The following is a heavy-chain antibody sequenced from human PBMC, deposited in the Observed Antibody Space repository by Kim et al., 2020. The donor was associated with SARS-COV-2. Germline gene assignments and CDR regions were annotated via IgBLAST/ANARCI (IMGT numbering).Heavy chain of an antibody. CDR2: ISYSGST. Sequence: SETLSLTCTVSGGPVRSGSYSWSWIRQPPGKGLEWIGHISYSGSTNYNPSLKSRVTISVDTSKNQFSLKLSSLTAPDTAVYYCARVAQSSSGGNGKYLQHWGQGTLVTVSS. J-gene: IGHJ1*01. CDR3: ARVAQSSSGGNGKYLQH. CDR1: GGPVRSGSYS. D-gene: IGHD6-19*01. V-gene: IGHV4-61*01.